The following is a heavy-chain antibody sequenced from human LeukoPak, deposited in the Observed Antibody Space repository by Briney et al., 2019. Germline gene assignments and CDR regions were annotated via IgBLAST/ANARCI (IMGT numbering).Heavy chain of an antibody. CDR2: IYKSGTT. D-gene: IGHD4-23*01. Sequence: PSETLSLTCTVSGYSISSGYYWGWIRQPPGKGLEWIGSIYKSGTTYYNPSLKSRVTISVDTSKNQFSLKLSSVTAADTAVYYCARSTVVTGSMNAFDIWGQGTMVTVSS. CDR1: GYSISSGYY. V-gene: IGHV4-38-2*02. J-gene: IGHJ3*02. CDR3: ARSTVVTGSMNAFDI.